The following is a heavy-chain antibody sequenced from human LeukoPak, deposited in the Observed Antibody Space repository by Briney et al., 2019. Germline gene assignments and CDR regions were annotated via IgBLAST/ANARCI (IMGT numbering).Heavy chain of an antibody. CDR3: AMTGGAYSYMDV. Sequence: SETLSLTCTVSGGSISSSSYYWGWIRQPPGKGLEWIGIIYYSASTYYNPSLNSRVTISVDTSKNQFSLKLSSVTAADTAVYYCAMTGGAYSYMDVWGKGTTVTVSS. CDR1: GGSISSSSYY. J-gene: IGHJ6*03. D-gene: IGHD4/OR15-4a*01. V-gene: IGHV4-39*01. CDR2: IYYSAST.